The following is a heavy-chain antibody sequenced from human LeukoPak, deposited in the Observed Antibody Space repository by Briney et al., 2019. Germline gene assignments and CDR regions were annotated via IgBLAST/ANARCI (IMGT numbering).Heavy chain of an antibody. CDR3: AREGYSSGWYSVRYYYGMDV. CDR1: GFTSSSYA. J-gene: IGHJ6*02. V-gene: IGHV3-30-3*01. CDR2: ISYDGSNK. Sequence: PGGSLRLSCAASGFTSSSYAMHWVRQAPGKGLEWVAVISYDGSNKYYADSVKGRFTISRDDSKNTLYLQMNSLRAEDTAVYYCAREGYSSGWYSVRYYYGMDVWGQGTTVTVSS. D-gene: IGHD6-19*01.